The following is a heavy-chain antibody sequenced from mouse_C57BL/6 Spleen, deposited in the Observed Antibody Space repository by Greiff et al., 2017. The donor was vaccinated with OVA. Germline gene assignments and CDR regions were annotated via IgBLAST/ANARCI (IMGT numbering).Heavy chain of an antibody. J-gene: IGHJ2*01. CDR3: ARSVYYGNSGYFDD. D-gene: IGHD2-1*01. Sequence: QVQLKQSGAELVRPGASVKLSCKASGYTFTDYYINWVKQRPGQGLEWIARIYPGSGNTYYNEKFKGKATLTAEKSSSTAYMQLSSLTSEDSAVYFCARSVYYGNSGYFDDWGQGTTLTVSS. V-gene: IGHV1-76*01. CDR2: IYPGSGNT. CDR1: GYTFTDYY.